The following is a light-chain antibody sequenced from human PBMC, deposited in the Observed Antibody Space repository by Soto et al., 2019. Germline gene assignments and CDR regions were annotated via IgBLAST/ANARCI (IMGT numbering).Light chain of an antibody. V-gene: IGLV2-14*01. CDR2: EVT. CDR3: SSYTNINTRACV. CDR1: SGDIGSYNR. Sequence: SVLTQPASVSGSPGQSITISCTGTSGDIGSYNRVSWYQQHPGKAPKLIIYEVTDRPSGVSNRFSGSKSGNTASLTISGLQAEDEAEYYRSSYTNINTRACVFGTGTKVTVL. J-gene: IGLJ1*01.